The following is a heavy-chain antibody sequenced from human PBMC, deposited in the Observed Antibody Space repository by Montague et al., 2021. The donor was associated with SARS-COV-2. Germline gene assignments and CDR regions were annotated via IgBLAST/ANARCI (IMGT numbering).Heavy chain of an antibody. CDR2: SYYSGTT. CDR1: GDSFNSPKYY. Sequence: SETLSLTCTVSGDSFNSPKYYCAWIRLPPGKGLEWIGSSYYSGTTYDNPSLRSQVTISVDTSKTQFSLKMNSVTAADTAVYYCARGSYGSGSYHAFDIWSQGTVVAVSS. D-gene: IGHD3-10*01. CDR3: ARGSYGSGSYHAFDI. J-gene: IGHJ3*02. V-gene: IGHV4-39*01.